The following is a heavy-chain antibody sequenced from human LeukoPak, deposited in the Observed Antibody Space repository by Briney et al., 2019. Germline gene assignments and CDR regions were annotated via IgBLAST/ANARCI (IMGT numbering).Heavy chain of an antibody. D-gene: IGHD5-24*01. Sequence: SETLSLTCAVYGGSFSGYYWSWIRQPAGKGLEWIGRIYTSGSTNYNPSLKSRVTMSVDTSKNQFSLKLSSVTAADTAVYYCARWDPRDGYPTGFDYWGQGTLVTVSS. CDR1: GGSFSGYY. J-gene: IGHJ4*02. CDR3: ARWDPRDGYPTGFDY. V-gene: IGHV4-59*10. CDR2: IYTSGST.